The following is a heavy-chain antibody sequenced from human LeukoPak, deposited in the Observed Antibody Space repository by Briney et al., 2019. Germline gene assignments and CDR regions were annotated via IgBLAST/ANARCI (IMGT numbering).Heavy chain of an antibody. CDR2: IISDGSSA. D-gene: IGHD4-11*01. CDR3: VRDSNYHPDC. J-gene: IGHJ4*02. Sequence: GGSLRLSCAASGFTFGDYWMHWVRQAPGKGLVWVSRIISDGSSASYADSVKGRFTMSRDNAKNTLHLQMNSLRVEDTAVYYCVRDSNYHPDCWGQGTLVTVSS. CDR1: GFTFGDYW. V-gene: IGHV3-74*01.